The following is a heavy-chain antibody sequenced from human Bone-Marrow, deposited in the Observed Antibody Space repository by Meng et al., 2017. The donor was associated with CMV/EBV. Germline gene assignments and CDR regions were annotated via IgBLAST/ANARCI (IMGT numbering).Heavy chain of an antibody. D-gene: IGHD2-2*01. Sequence: GESLKISCTASGFTFGDYAMSWVRQAPGKGLEWVGFIRSKAYGGTTEYAASVKGRFTISRDDSKSIAYLQMNSLRAEDTAVYYCARDGLKGYCSSTSCYCYWGQGTLVTVSS. CDR1: GFTFGDYA. CDR3: ARDGLKGYCSSTSCYCY. V-gene: IGHV3-49*04. J-gene: IGHJ4*02. CDR2: IRSKAYGGTT.